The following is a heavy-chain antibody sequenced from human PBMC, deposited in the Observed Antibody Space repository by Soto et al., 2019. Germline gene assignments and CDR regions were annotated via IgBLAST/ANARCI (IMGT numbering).Heavy chain of an antibody. J-gene: IGHJ4*02. Sequence: SEPLSLTCTLSGDSITGYHYSWGWIRQAPGKGLVWVGSIYHGGGHTYYSPSPKSRVTISVDTSNNQFFLRLNSVTATDTAVDFCAGGSSSAWIDFWGQGTLVTVSS. V-gene: IGHV4-39*01. D-gene: IGHD6-25*01. CDR3: AGGSSSAWIDF. CDR2: IYHGGGHT. CDR1: GDSITGYHYS.